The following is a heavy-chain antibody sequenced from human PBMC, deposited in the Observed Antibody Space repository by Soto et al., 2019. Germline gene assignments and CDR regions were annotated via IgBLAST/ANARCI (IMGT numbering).Heavy chain of an antibody. CDR3: TREHVVTIFRRGQRGSFDN. D-gene: IGHD3-9*01. Sequence: EVQLVESGGGLVNSGGSLRLSCAASGFTFSSYTMNWVRQAPGKGLEWVAFITSGSDYKYYADSVKGRFTISRDDANNSLFLQMSSLRAEDTAVYYCTREHVVTIFRRGQRGSFDNWSQGTLVTVSS. CDR1: GFTFSSYT. J-gene: IGHJ4*02. CDR2: ITSGSDYK. V-gene: IGHV3-21*01.